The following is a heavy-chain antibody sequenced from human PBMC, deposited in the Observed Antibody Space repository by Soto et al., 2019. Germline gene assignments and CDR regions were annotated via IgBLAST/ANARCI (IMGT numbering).Heavy chain of an antibody. CDR2: SKSKADGGAT. V-gene: IGHV3-15*01. D-gene: IGHD3-10*01. CDR1: GFTFTYAW. CDR3: TTDRAIGEAVLFDS. Sequence: EVQLVESGGGLVKPGESLRLSCAASGFTFTYAWMSWVRQAAGKGLELIGRSKSKADGGATDYEAPVKGRFTISRDDSKDTLYLQMNNLQTEDTAVYYCTTDRAIGEAVLFDSWVQGVLVTVSS. J-gene: IGHJ4*02.